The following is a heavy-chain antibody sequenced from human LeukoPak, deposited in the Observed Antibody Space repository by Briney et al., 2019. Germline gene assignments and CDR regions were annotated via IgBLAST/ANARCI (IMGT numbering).Heavy chain of an antibody. J-gene: IGHJ3*02. D-gene: IGHD1-14*01. CDR2: IRYDGSNN. V-gene: IGHV3-30*02. CDR1: GFTFSNYG. Sequence: GGSLRLSCAASGFTFSNYGMHWVRQAPGKGLEWVAFIRYDGSNNNYADSVKGRFTISRDNSKNTVYLQMNSLRVEDTAMYYCTKDALITAPSPDYAFDMWGQGTMVTVSS. CDR3: TKDALITAPSPDYAFDM.